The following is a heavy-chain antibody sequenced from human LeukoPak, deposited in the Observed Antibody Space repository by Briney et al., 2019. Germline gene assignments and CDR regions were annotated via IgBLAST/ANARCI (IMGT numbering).Heavy chain of an antibody. CDR2: IKQDGSEK. V-gene: IGHV3-7*01. CDR3: ARDQGLYCSGGSCYFFDY. D-gene: IGHD2-15*01. J-gene: IGHJ4*02. Sequence: GGSLRLSCAASGFTFSSYAMSWVRQAPGKGLEWVANIKQDGSEKYYVDSVKGRFTISRDNAKNSLYLQMNSLRAEDTAVYYCARDQGLYCSGGSCYFFDYWGQGTLVTVSS. CDR1: GFTFSSYA.